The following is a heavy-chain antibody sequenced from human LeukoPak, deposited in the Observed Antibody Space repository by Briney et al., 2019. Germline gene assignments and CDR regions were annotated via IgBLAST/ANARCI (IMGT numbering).Heavy chain of an antibody. Sequence: ASVKVSCKASGYTFTNSGITWVRQAPGQGLEWMGWISAYNGNTNYAQKLQGRVTMTTGTSTSTAYMELRSLRSDDTAVYYCARGHRYSPDSWGQGTLVTVSS. V-gene: IGHV1-18*01. J-gene: IGHJ4*02. CDR3: ARGHRYSPDS. D-gene: IGHD1-1*01. CDR1: GYTFTNSG. CDR2: ISAYNGNT.